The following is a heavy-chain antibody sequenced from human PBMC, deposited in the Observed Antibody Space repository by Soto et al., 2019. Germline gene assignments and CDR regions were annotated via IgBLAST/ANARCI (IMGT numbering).Heavy chain of an antibody. J-gene: IGHJ4*02. D-gene: IGHD2-15*01. CDR2: ISSGGSSM. V-gene: IGHV3-48*02. Sequence: GGALRLSCVASGIAFSSQSMYLVRQPPGKGLEWVSYISSGGSSMYYADSVKGRFTISRDNARNSLSLQMNRLRDEDTAVYYCATGRVDDAYFESWGQGTMVTFSS. CDR1: GIAFSSQS. CDR3: ATGRVDDAYFES.